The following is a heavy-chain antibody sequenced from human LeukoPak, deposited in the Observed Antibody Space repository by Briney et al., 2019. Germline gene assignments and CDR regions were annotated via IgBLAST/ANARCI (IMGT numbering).Heavy chain of an antibody. V-gene: IGHV4-59*01. Sequence: SETPSLTCTVSGGSISSYYWSWIRQPPGKGLEWIGYIYYSGSTNYNPSLKSRGTISVDTSKNLFSLKLSSVTAADTAVYYCAREMCSGGSCYSYDAFDIWGQGTMVTVSS. CDR1: GGSISSYY. CDR3: AREMCSGGSCYSYDAFDI. D-gene: IGHD2-15*01. J-gene: IGHJ3*02. CDR2: IYYSGST.